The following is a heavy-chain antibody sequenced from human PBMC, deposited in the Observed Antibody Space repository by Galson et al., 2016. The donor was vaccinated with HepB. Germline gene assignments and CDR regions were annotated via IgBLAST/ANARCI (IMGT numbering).Heavy chain of an antibody. J-gene: IGHJ4*02. V-gene: IGHV3-53*01. CDR1: GFTVSSNY. CDR2: IYSGSST. Sequence: SLRLSCAASGFTVSSNYMSWVRQAPGKGLEWVSVIYSGSSTYYADSVKGRFTISRDNSKNTLYLQMNSLRAEDTAVYYCARGNYGDPFDYWGQGTLVTVSS. CDR3: ARGNYGDPFDY. D-gene: IGHD4-17*01.